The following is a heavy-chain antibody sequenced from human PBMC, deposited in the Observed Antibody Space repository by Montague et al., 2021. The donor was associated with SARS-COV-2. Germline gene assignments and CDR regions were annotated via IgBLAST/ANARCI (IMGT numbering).Heavy chain of an antibody. CDR3: ARWDPPTLTLIGLRGKYASDD. CDR2: INHSGTT. J-gene: IGHJ4*01. D-gene: IGHD4-23*01. Sequence: SETLSLTCAVYGGSFSGYYWTWIRQPPGKGLEWIAEINHSGTTNYNFNPSLRSRVTISVDTSKSQLSLKLISVTAADTGVYYCARWDPPTLTLIGLRGKYASDDWGKGTLVTVSS. V-gene: IGHV4-34*01. CDR1: GGSFSGYY.